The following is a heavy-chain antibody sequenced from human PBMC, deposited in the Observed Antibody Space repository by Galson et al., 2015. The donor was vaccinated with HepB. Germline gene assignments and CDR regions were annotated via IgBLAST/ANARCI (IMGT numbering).Heavy chain of an antibody. CDR2: IYYSGST. CDR1: GGSISSYY. CDR3: ASGLRDYYDSSGYYHYYYGMDV. D-gene: IGHD3-22*01. V-gene: IGHV4-59*01. Sequence: TLSLTCTVSGGSISSYYWSWIRQPPGKGLEWIGYIYYSGSTNYNPSLKSRVTISVDTSKNQFSLKLSSVTAADTAVYYCASGLRDYYDSSGYYHYYYGMDVWGQGTTVTVSS. J-gene: IGHJ6*02.